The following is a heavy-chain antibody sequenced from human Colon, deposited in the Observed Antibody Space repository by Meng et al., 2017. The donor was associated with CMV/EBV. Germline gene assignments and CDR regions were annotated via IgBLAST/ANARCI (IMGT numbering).Heavy chain of an antibody. V-gene: IGHV1-69*05. CDR1: GGTFSSYA. D-gene: IGHD3-22*01. J-gene: IGHJ6*02. CDR3: ARVRTYYYDSSPGADYGMDV. Sequence: SVKVSCKASGGTFSSYAISWVRQAPGQGLEWMGGIIPIFGTANYAQKFQGRVTITRNTSISTAYMELSSLRSEDTAVYYCARVRTYYYDSSPGADYGMDVWGQGTTVTVSS. CDR2: IIPIFGTA.